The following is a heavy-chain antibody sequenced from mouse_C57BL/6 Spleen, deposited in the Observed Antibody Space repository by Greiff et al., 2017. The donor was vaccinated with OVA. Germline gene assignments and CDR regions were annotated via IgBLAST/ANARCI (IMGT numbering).Heavy chain of an antibody. CDR1: GYTFTDYD. V-gene: IGHV1-15*01. CDR3: TGNEDWFAD. Sequence: QVQLQQSGAELVRPGASVTLSCKASGYTFTDYDMHWVKQTPWHGLEWIGAIDPVTGGTAYNPKFKGKSILPADKTSSTAYMELSSLTAEDSADYYCTGNEDWFADWGQGTLVTVSA. CDR2: IDPVTGGT. J-gene: IGHJ3*01.